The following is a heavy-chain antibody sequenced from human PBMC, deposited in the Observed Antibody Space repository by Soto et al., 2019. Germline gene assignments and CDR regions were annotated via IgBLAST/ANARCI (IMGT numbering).Heavy chain of an antibody. Sequence: SETLSLTCTVSGGSISGYYWSWIRQPPGKGLEWIGYIYYSGSTNYNPSRKSRVTISVDTSKNQFSLKLSSVTAADTAVYYCARVKHWFDPWGQGTLVTVSS. J-gene: IGHJ5*02. CDR2: IYYSGST. V-gene: IGHV4-59*01. CDR3: ARVKHWFDP. CDR1: GGSISGYY. D-gene: IGHD2-21*01.